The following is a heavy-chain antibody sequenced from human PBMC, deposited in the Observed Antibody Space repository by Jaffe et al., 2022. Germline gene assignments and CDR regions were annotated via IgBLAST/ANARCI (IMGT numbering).Heavy chain of an antibody. J-gene: IGHJ6*03. Sequence: EVQLVETGGGLIQPGGSLRLSCAASGFTVSSNYMSWVRQAPGKGLEWVSVIYSGGSTYYADSVKGRFTISRDNSKNTLYLQMNSLRAEDTAVYYCARGKWDVVVAAKDYYYYMDVWGKGTTVTVSS. D-gene: IGHD2-15*01. CDR1: GFTVSSNY. CDR3: ARGKWDVVVAAKDYYYYMDV. CDR2: IYSGGST. V-gene: IGHV3-53*02.